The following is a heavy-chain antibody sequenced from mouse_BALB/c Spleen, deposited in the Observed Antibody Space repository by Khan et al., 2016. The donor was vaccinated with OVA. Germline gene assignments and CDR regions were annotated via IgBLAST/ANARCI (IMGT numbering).Heavy chain of an antibody. D-gene: IGHD1-1*02. CDR1: GYSITRGYS. Sequence: EVQLQESGPDLVKPSQSLSLTCTVSGYSITRGYSWYWIRQLPGNKQEWMGYIHYSESTSYNPSLKSRISITRDTSKNKFYLQLNSVTTEDTATYYCSGGFLTYWGQGTLVTVSA. J-gene: IGHJ3*01. CDR3: SGGFLTY. CDR2: IHYSEST. V-gene: IGHV3-1*02.